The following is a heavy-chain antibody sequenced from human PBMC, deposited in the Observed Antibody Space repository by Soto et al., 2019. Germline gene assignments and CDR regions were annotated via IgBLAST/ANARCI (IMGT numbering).Heavy chain of an antibody. Sequence: VQLVESGGGLVQPGGSLRLSCAGSALTASKNYMSWVRQPPGKGLEWVSVIYSGGTTYYADSVKDRFSISRDNSKSTLYLQMDNLRAGDTAGYYCARGGSGADWDYYGMDVWGQGTTVTVSS. CDR2: IYSGGTT. CDR3: ARGGSGADWDYYGMDV. CDR1: ALTASKNY. V-gene: IGHV3-66*01. D-gene: IGHD3-10*01. J-gene: IGHJ6*02.